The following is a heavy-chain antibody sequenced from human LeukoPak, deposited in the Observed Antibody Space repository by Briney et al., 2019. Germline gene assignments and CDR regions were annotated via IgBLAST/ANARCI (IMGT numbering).Heavy chain of an antibody. D-gene: IGHD4-17*01. V-gene: IGHV3-33*06. CDR3: AKDDDYGDYDY. CDR2: IWNDGSNK. Sequence: GSLRLSCAASGFTFSTYGMHWARQAPGKGLEWVAVIWNDGSNKYYADSVKGRFTISRDNSKNTLYLQMNSLRAEDTAVYYCAKDDDYGDYDYWGQGTLVTVSS. J-gene: IGHJ4*02. CDR1: GFTFSTYG.